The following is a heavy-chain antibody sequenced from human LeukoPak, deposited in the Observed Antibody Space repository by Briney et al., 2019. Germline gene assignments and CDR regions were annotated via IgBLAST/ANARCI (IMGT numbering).Heavy chain of an antibody. V-gene: IGHV3-23*01. CDR1: GFTFSSYA. J-gene: IGHJ4*02. Sequence: GGSLRLSCVAYGFTFSSYAMSWVRQAPGKGLEWVSAISGSGGSTYHADSVKGRFTISRDNSKNTLYLQMNSLRAEDTAVYYCAKINIAMDFDYWGQGTLVTVSS. D-gene: IGHD2-21*01. CDR2: ISGSGGST. CDR3: AKINIAMDFDY.